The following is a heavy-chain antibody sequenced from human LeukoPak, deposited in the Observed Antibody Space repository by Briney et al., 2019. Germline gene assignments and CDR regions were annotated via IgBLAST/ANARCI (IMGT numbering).Heavy chain of an antibody. D-gene: IGHD1-26*01. J-gene: IGHJ6*02. CDR3: ARDLVGRMGYYYGMDV. CDR2: IWYDGSNK. CDR1: GFTFSSYG. Sequence: GGSLRLSWAASGFTFSSYGMHGVRQAPGKGLEWVAVIWYDGSNKYYADSVKGRFTISRDNSKNTLYLQMNSLRAEDTAVYYCARDLVGRMGYYYGMDVWGQGTTVTVSS. V-gene: IGHV3-33*01.